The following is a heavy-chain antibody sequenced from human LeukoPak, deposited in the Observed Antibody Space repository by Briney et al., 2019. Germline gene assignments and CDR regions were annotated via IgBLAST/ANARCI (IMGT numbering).Heavy chain of an antibody. CDR1: GGSISSGSYY. D-gene: IGHD2-2*01. J-gene: IGHJ4*02. Sequence: SETLPLTCTVSGGSISSGSYYWSWIRQPAGKGLEWIGRIYTSGSTNYNPSLKSRVTISVDTSKNQFSLKLSSVTAADTAVYYCARSLSGTSSDYWGQGTLVTVSS. V-gene: IGHV4-61*02. CDR2: IYTSGST. CDR3: ARSLSGTSSDY.